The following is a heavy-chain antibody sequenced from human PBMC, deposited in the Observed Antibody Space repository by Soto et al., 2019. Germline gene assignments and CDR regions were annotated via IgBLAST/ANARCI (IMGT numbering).Heavy chain of an antibody. J-gene: IGHJ3*01. D-gene: IGHD6-19*01. CDR1: GFALSSYG. CDR2: ISYNGNNK. V-gene: IGHV3-30*18. Sequence: QLVESGGGVVQPGTSQKLSCTASGFALSSYGMHWVRQAPGKGLEWVSVISYNGNNKYYADSVRGRFTISRDNYRSTLYLQVDGLRAEDTAVYYWAKDRGHLAVAAITGGGDFDRWGQGTTVTVSS. CDR3: AKDRGHLAVAAITGGGDFDR.